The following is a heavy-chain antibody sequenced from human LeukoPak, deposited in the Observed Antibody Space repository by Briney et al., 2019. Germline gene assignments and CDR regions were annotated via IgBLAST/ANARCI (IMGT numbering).Heavy chain of an antibody. D-gene: IGHD3-22*01. V-gene: IGHV1-18*01. CDR2: ISAYNGNT. Sequence: ASVKVSCKASGYTFTSYGISWVRQAPGQGLEWMGWISAYNGNTNYAQKLQGRVTMTTDTSTSTAYMELRSLRSDDTAVDYCARELDIYYYDSSGYWAFDIWGQGTMVTVSS. CDR3: ARELDIYYYDSSGYWAFDI. J-gene: IGHJ3*02. CDR1: GYTFTSYG.